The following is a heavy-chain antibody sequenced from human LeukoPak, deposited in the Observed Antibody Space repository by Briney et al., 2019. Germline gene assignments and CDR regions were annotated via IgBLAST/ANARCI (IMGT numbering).Heavy chain of an antibody. CDR3: ARDAQRGFDYSNSLEY. D-gene: IGHD4-11*01. V-gene: IGHV3-33*01. Sequence: PGRSLRLSCAASGFIYSHYGMHWVRQAPGKGLEWVAVIWSDGSNRFYAGSVKGRFIISRDNSQNTLFLQMNSLRAEDTAMYYCARDAQRGFDYSNSLEYWGHGTLVTVSS. J-gene: IGHJ4*01. CDR1: GFIYSHYG. CDR2: IWSDGSNR.